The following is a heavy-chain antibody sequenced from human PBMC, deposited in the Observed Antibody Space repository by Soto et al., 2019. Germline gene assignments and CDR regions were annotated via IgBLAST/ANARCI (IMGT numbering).Heavy chain of an antibody. Sequence: GASVKVSCKASGYTFTSYGISWVRQAPGQGLEWMGWISAYNGNTNYAQKLQGRVTMTTDTSTSTAYMELRSLRSDDTAVYYCARIMNYDFWSGYYEGLGTDYWGQRTPVTVSS. V-gene: IGHV1-18*01. J-gene: IGHJ4*02. CDR2: ISAYNGNT. CDR3: ARIMNYDFWSGYYEGLGTDY. D-gene: IGHD3-3*01. CDR1: GYTFTSYG.